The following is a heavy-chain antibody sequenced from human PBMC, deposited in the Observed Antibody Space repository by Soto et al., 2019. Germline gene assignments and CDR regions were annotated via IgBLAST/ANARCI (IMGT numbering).Heavy chain of an antibody. CDR3: ARERAPGIAAAGTVWFDP. Sequence: QVQLVQSGAEVKKPGASVKVSCKASGYTFTSYGISWVRQSPGQGLEWMGWISAYNGNTNYAQKLQGRVTMTTDTSTSTAYMGLRSLRSDDTAVYYCARERAPGIAAAGTVWFDPWGQGTLVTVSS. CDR1: GYTFTSYG. J-gene: IGHJ5*02. V-gene: IGHV1-18*04. D-gene: IGHD6-13*01. CDR2: ISAYNGNT.